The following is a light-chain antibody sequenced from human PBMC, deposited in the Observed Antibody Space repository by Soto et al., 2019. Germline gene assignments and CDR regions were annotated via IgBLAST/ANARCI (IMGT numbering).Light chain of an antibody. CDR1: QSVSG. CDR3: QHYGSSLIT. J-gene: IGKJ5*01. V-gene: IGKV3-20*01. Sequence: EIVLTQSPGTLSLSPGERATLSCRASQSVSGMAWYQQIRGQAPRLLIYGASTRATGIPDRFSGSGSGTDFTLTISRLEPEDFSVYYCQHYGSSLITFGQGTRLEI. CDR2: GAS.